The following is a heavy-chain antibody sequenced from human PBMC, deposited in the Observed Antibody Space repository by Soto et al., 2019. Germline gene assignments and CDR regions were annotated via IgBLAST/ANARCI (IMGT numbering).Heavy chain of an antibody. J-gene: IGHJ4*02. CDR3: ARTHSSGWYFDY. D-gene: IGHD6-19*01. CDR2: IWYDGSNK. CDR1: GFTFSSYG. V-gene: IGHV3-33*01. Sequence: QVQLVESGGGVVQPGRSLRLSCAASGFTFSSYGMHWVRQAPGKGLEWVAVIWYDGSNKFYADSEKGRFTISRDNSKNTLYLQMNSLRAEDTAVYYCARTHSSGWYFDYWGQGTLVTVAS.